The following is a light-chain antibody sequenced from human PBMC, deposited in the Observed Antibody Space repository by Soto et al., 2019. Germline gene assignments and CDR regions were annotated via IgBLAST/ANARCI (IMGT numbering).Light chain of an antibody. CDR2: STS. CDR3: FQFGGSPYT. V-gene: IGKV3-20*01. Sequence: EIVLTQSPGTLSLSPGERATLSCRASQSVDSSFLAWFQQKPGQAPRLHIYSTSTRAARIADRFSGSGSGTDFTLTISRVEPEDFAVYHCFQFGGSPYTFGQGTKLEIK. CDR1: QSVDSSF. J-gene: IGKJ2*01.